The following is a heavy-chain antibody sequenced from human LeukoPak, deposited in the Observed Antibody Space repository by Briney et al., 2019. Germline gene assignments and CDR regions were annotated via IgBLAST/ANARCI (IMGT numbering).Heavy chain of an antibody. CDR1: GFTFSSYG. Sequence: GGSLRLSCAASGFTFSSYGMSWVRQAPGKGLEWVSGISGSGGSTYYADSVKGRFTISRDNSKNTLYLQMNSLRGEDTAVYYCAKDKSGNAFDIWGQGTMVTVSS. CDR2: ISGSGGST. CDR3: AKDKSGNAFDI. J-gene: IGHJ3*02. D-gene: IGHD3-10*01. V-gene: IGHV3-23*01.